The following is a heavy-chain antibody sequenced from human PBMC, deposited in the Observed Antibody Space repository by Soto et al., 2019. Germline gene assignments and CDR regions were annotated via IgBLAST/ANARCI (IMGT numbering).Heavy chain of an antibody. CDR2: IYYSGST. D-gene: IGHD6-19*01. J-gene: IGHJ5*02. CDR1: GGSISSGGYS. V-gene: IGHV4-30-2*03. CDR3: AMGIAVAGTWFDP. Sequence: SETLSLTCAVSGGSISSGGYSWSWIRQPPGKGLEWIGSIYYSGSTYYNPSLKSRVTISVDTSKNQFSLKLSSVTAADTAVYYCAMGIAVAGTWFDPWGQGTLVTVSS.